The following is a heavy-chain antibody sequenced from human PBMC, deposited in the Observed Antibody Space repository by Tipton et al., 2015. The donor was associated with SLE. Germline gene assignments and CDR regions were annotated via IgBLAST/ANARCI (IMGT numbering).Heavy chain of an antibody. CDR3: ARDGRGGVWFDP. CDR2: IYYSGST. J-gene: IGHJ5*02. D-gene: IGHD1-14*01. Sequence: TLSLTCSVSGDSITSSSYNWGWIRQPPGKGLEWIANIYYSGSTDYNPSLKSRVTISIDTSKNQFSLRLSSVTAADTAVYYCARDGRGGVWFDPWGQGTLVTVSS. CDR1: GDSITSSSYN. V-gene: IGHV4-39*07.